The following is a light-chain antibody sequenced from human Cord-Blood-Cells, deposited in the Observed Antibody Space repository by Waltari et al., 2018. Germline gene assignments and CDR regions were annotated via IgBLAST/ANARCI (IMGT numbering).Light chain of an antibody. CDR2: DVS. Sequence: SALTQPASVSGSPGQSITISCTGTRSDLGGYNYVSWYQQHPGKAPKPMIYDVSNRPSGVSNRFSGSKYGNTASLTISGLQAEDEADYYCSSYTSSSTVVFGGGTKLTVL. CDR1: RSDLGGYNY. CDR3: SSYTSSSTVV. J-gene: IGLJ2*01. V-gene: IGLV2-14*01.